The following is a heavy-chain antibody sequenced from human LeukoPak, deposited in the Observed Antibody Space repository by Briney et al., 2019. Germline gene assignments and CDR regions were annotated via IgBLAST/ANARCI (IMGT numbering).Heavy chain of an antibody. J-gene: IGHJ6*02. V-gene: IGHV5-51*01. CDR1: GYSFTSYW. CDR3: ALTTVTTRLAPYGMDV. CDR2: IYPGDSDT. D-gene: IGHD4-17*01. Sequence: GESLKISCEGSGYSFTSYWIGWVRQMPGKGLEWMGIIYPGDSDTRYSPSFQGQVTISADKSISTAYLQWSSLKASDTAMYYCALTTVTTRLAPYGMDVWGQGTTVTVSS.